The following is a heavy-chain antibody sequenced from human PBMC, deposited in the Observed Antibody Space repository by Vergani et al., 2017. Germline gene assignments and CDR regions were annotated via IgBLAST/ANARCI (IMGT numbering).Heavy chain of an antibody. CDR2: IYSGGST. CDR1: GFTVSSNY. D-gene: IGHD2-2*01. V-gene: IGHV3-53*01. CDR3: ARVGLRDIVVVPAAPFCYFDY. J-gene: IGHJ4*02. Sequence: EVQLVESGGGLIQPGGSLRLSCAASGFTVSSNYMSWVRQAPGKGLEWVSVIYSGGSTYYADSVKGRFTISRDNSKNTLYLQMNSLRAEDTAVYYCARVGLRDIVVVPAAPFCYFDYWGQGTLVTVSS.